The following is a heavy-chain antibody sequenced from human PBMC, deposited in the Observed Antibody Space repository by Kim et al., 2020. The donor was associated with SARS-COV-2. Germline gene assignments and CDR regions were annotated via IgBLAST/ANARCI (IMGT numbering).Heavy chain of an antibody. CDR1: GFTFSSYS. Sequence: GGSLRLSCAASGFTFSSYSMNWVRQAPGKGLEWVSSITASSSSIYYADSVKGRFTISRDNARNSLYLQMNSLRAEDTAVYFCARDDGRRGSYPDYCGQGTLVTVST. J-gene: IGHJ4*02. CDR2: ITASSSSI. D-gene: IGHD1-26*01. V-gene: IGHV3-21*06. CDR3: ARDDGRRGSYPDY.